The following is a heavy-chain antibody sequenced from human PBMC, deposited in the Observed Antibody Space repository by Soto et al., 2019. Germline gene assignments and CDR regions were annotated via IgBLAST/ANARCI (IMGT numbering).Heavy chain of an antibody. J-gene: IGHJ4*02. CDR2: IYYSGST. D-gene: IGHD6-13*01. V-gene: IGHV4-39*01. CDR3: ARVHIRGFELSSSWYGSTTYYFDY. CDR1: GGSISSSSYY. Sequence: SETLSLTCTVSGGSISSSSYYWGWIRQPPGKGLEWIGSIYYSGSTYYNPSLKSRVTISVDTSKNQFSLKLSSVTAADTAVYYCARVHIRGFELSSSWYGSTTYYFDYWGQGTLVTVSS.